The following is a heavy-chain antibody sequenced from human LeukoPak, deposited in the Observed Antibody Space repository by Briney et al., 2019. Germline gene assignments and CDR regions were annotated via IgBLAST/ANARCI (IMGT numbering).Heavy chain of an antibody. J-gene: IGHJ3*02. CDR2: IYYSGST. CDR3: ARTRSYIYDAFDI. D-gene: IGHD5-18*01. Sequence: SETLSLTCAVYGGSFSGYYWSWIRQPPGKGLEWIGYIYYSGSTNYNPSLKSRVTISVDTSKNQFSLKLSSVTAADTAVYYCARTRSYIYDAFDIWGQGTMVTVSS. V-gene: IGHV4-59*12. CDR1: GGSFSGYY.